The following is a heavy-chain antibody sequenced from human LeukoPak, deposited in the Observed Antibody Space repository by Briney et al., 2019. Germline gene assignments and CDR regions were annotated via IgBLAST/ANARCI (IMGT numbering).Heavy chain of an antibody. V-gene: IGHV4-39*01. CDR2: ISSSGKA. CDR3: SRFKGGTGFDY. J-gene: IGHJ4*02. CDR1: GGSISTTDFD. Sequence: PSETLSLTCAVSGGSISTTDFDSAWIRQPPGQGFEWIATISSSGKAYYYPSLMSRVTISVDTSKNQFSLDVTSVTAADTGLFYCSRFKGGTGFDYWGRGILVIV. D-gene: IGHD1-26*01.